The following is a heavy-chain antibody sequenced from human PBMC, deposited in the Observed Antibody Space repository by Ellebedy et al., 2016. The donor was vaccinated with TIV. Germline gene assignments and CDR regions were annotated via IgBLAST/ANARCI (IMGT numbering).Heavy chain of an antibody. CDR3: AKLAGISSWYAEY. Sequence: PGGSLRPSCAASGFTFSSYPMSWVPQAPGKGLQWVSTISGSGDSTYYTDSVKGGFTISTDNSKNTLYLQMNSLKAEDTAVYHCAKLAGISSWYAEYWGQGTLVTVSS. V-gene: IGHV3-23*01. J-gene: IGHJ4*02. CDR2: ISGSGDST. CDR1: GFTFSSYP. D-gene: IGHD6-13*01.